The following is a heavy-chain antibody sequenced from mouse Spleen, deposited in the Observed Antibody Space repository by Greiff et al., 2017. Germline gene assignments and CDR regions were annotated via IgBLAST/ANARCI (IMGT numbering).Heavy chain of an antibody. CDR2: INPSTGYT. CDR1: GYTFTSYW. J-gene: IGHJ4*01. Sequence: QVQLQQSGAELAKPGASVKMSCKASGYTFTSYWMHWVKQRPGQGLEWIGYINPSTGYTEYNQKFKDKATLTADKSSSTAYMQLSSLTSEDSAVYYCARSVRHYAMDYWGQGTSVTVSS. CDR3: ARSVRHYAMDY. D-gene: IGHD2-14*01. V-gene: IGHV1-7*01.